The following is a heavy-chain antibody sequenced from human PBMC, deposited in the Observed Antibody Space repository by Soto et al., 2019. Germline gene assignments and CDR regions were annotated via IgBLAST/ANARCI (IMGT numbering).Heavy chain of an antibody. V-gene: IGHV3-43*01. D-gene: IGHD2-15*01. CDR2: ISWDGGST. CDR3: AKDNCSGGSCYSPGMDV. Sequence: PGGSLRLSCAASGFTFDDYTMHWVRQAPGKGLEWVSLISWDGGSTYYADSVKGRFTISRDNSKNSLYLQMNSLRTEDTALYYCAKDNCSGGSCYSPGMDVWGQGTTVTV. J-gene: IGHJ6*02. CDR1: GFTFDDYT.